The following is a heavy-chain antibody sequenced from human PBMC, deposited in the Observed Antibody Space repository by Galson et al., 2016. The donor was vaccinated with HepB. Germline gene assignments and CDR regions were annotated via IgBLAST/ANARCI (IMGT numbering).Heavy chain of an antibody. CDR1: GDPVSSYS. V-gene: IGHV4-59*02. CDR2: IYETGST. J-gene: IGHJ3*01. Sequence: ETLSLTCTVSGDPVSSYSWRWIRQPPGKGLEWIGYIYETGSTNYTPSLKRRVTMAVDTSKNRVSLRLTSMTAADTAVYYGAREGGRDSGYAAGAFDLWGQGTKVTVSS. CDR3: AREGGRDSGYAAGAFDL. D-gene: IGHD5-12*01.